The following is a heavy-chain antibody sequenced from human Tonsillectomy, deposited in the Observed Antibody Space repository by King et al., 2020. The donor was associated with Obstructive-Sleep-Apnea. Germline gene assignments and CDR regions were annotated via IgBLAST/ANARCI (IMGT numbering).Heavy chain of an antibody. CDR1: GGSISSYY. CDR3: AGAPRGVVGTWFDP. D-gene: IGHD6-19*01. J-gene: IGHJ5*02. V-gene: IGHV4-59*01. Sequence: QVQLQESGPGLVKPSETLSLTCTVSGGSISSYYWSWIRQPPGKGLEWIGYLYYSGSTNYNPSLKSRVTISVDTSNNQVSLKLTSVTAADTAVYYCAGAPRGVVGTWFDPWGQGTLVTVSS. CDR2: LYYSGST.